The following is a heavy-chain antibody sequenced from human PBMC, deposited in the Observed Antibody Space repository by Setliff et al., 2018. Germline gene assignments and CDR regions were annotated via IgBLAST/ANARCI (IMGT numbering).Heavy chain of an antibody. J-gene: IGHJ4*02. CDR1: GYRFIVYY. CDR3: ARDEDRDEMEIQGY. Sequence: ASVKVSCKGSGYRFIVYYIHWVRQTPGKGLEWMGRVDPKDGQAIYAKKFQGRFTITADTSIDTAYMELSSLTSEDTAVYYCARDEDRDEMEIQGYWGQGTRVTVSS. CDR2: VDPKDGQA. D-gene: IGHD1-7*01. V-gene: IGHV1-69-2*01.